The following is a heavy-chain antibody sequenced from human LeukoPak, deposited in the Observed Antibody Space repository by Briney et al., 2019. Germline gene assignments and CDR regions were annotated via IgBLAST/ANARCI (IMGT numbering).Heavy chain of an antibody. Sequence: ASVKVPCKASGYTFTSYYMHWVRQAPGQGLEWMGIINPSGGDTSYAQKFQGRLTMTRDTSTNTVYMELTSLRSEDTAVYYCARGVMDNLRFDYWGQGTLVTVSS. D-gene: IGHD1-14*01. J-gene: IGHJ4*02. CDR3: ARGVMDNLRFDY. CDR2: INPSGGDT. V-gene: IGHV1-46*01. CDR1: GYTFTSYY.